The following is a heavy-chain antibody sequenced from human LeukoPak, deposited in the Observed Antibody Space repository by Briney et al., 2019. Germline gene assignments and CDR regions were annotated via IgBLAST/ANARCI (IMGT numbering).Heavy chain of an antibody. Sequence: GGPLRLSPGASGVAFRSYWMTWPRQAPGKGLEFLANIEPSAIATYSADSVKDRFTISRDNTKNLLYLQTTRLTDEDSAVYHCGRFGYVSAVDPWGQGALVTVSS. J-gene: IGHJ5*02. V-gene: IGHV3-7*01. D-gene: IGHD2-15*01. CDR2: IEPSAIAT. CDR1: GVAFRSYW. CDR3: GRFGYVSAVDP.